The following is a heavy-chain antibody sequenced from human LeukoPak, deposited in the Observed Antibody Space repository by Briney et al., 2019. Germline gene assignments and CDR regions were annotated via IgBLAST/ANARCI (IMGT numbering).Heavy chain of an antibody. CDR3: AKGDCSGGSCYPYYYYGMDV. CDR1: GFTFDDYA. D-gene: IGHD2-15*01. Sequence: GGPLRLSCAASGFTFDDYAMHWVRQAPGKGLEWVSGISWNSGSIGQADSVKGRFTISRDNAKNSLYLQMNSLRAEDTALYYCAKGDCSGGSCYPYYYYGMDVWGQGTTVTVSS. CDR2: ISWNSGSI. V-gene: IGHV3-9*01. J-gene: IGHJ6*02.